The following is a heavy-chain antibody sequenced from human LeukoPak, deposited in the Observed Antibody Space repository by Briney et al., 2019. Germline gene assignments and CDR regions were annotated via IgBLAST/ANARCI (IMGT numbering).Heavy chain of an antibody. CDR1: GYRFTSYW. D-gene: IGHD3-22*01. CDR3: ARVSYYDSSGYSRGIDY. Sequence: GESLKISCKGPGYRFTSYWIGWVRPMPGKGLEWMGIIYPGDSDTRYSPSFQGQVTISADKSISTAYLQWSSLKASDTAMYYCARVSYYDSSGYSRGIDYWGQGTLVTVSS. CDR2: IYPGDSDT. J-gene: IGHJ4*02. V-gene: IGHV5-51*01.